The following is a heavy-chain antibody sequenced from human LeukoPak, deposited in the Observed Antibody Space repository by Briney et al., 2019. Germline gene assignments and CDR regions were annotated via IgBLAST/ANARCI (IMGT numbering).Heavy chain of an antibody. V-gene: IGHV1-8*01. CDR3: ARGPQWRGDYYYMDV. CDR1: GYSLTNFD. J-gene: IGHJ6*03. CDR2: MNPNSGNK. D-gene: IGHD6-19*01. Sequence: ASVNVSCKASGYSLTNFDINWVRQATGQGLEWMGWMNPNSGNKGYAQKFQGRVTMIMNTSITTAYMELSSLRSEDTAVYYCARGPQWRGDYYYMDVWGRGTTVTVSS.